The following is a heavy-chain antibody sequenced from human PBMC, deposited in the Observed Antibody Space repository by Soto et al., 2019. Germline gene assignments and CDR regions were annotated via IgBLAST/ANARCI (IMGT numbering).Heavy chain of an antibody. D-gene: IGHD3-10*01. CDR3: ARHTAGSLAHFGMDV. V-gene: IGHV4-39*01. J-gene: IGHJ6*02. CDR2: IYYSGST. Sequence: QVQLQESGPGLVKPSETLSLPCTVSGGSISSSYYYWGWIRQPPGKGLEWIGSIYYSGSTYYNPSLKSRVTMSVDTSKNQFSLNLNSVTAADPAVYYCARHTAGSLAHFGMDVWGQGTTVTVSS. CDR1: GGSISSSYYY.